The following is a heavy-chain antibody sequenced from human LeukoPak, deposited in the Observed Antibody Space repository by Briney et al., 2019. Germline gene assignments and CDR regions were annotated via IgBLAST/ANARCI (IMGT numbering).Heavy chain of an antibody. J-gene: IGHJ3*02. CDR3: AKDWGLLWFGELSAFDI. V-gene: IGHV3-23*01. Sequence: GGSLRLSCAASGFTFSSYGMSWVRQAPGKGLEWVSAISGSGGSTYYADSVKGRFTISRDNSKNTLYLQMNSLRAEDTAVYYCAKDWGLLWFGELSAFDIWGQGTMVTVSS. CDR2: ISGSGGST. CDR1: GFTFSSYG. D-gene: IGHD3-10*01.